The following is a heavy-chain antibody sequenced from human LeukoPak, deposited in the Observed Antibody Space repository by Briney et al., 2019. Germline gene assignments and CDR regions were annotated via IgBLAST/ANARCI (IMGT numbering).Heavy chain of an antibody. D-gene: IGHD6-19*01. Sequence: ASVKVSCKASGYTFIDYYIHWVRQAPGQGLEWMGIINPSGGSTSYAQKFQGRVTMTRDTSTSTVYMELSSLRSEDTAVYYCARELWAVAGTILDYWGQGTLVTVSS. CDR3: ARELWAVAGTILDY. J-gene: IGHJ4*02. CDR2: INPSGGST. CDR1: GYTFIDYY. V-gene: IGHV1-46*01.